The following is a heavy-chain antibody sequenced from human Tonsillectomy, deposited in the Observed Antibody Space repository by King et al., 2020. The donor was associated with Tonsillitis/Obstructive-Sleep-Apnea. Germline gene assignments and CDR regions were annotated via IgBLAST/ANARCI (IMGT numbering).Heavy chain of an antibody. CDR3: ASYTEPSGWYDY. V-gene: IGHV4-59*08. CDR1: GGSISSYY. D-gene: IGHD6-19*01. J-gene: IGHJ4*02. CDR2: IYYSGST. Sequence: VQLQESGPGLVKPSETLSLTCTVSGGSISSYYWSWIRQPPGKGLEWIGYIYYSGSTNYNRSLKSRVTISVDTSKNQFSLKLSSVTAADTAVYYCASYTEPSGWYDYWGQGTLVTVSS.